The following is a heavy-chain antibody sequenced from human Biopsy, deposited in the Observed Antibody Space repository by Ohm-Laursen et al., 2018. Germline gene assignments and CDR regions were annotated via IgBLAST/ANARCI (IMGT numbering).Heavy chain of an antibody. CDR3: ARGDYFDSNGYFWFDP. D-gene: IGHD3-22*01. J-gene: IGHJ5*02. V-gene: IGHV4-31*01. CDR2: IFNSANT. CDR1: GGSISSGGSY. Sequence: TLSLTCTVSGGSISSGGSYWSWIRQRPGQGLEGIGYIFNSANTYYNPSLRNLITISGDTSKNQFSLKLNSVTAADTAVYYCARGDYFDSNGYFWFDPWGQGTLVTVSS.